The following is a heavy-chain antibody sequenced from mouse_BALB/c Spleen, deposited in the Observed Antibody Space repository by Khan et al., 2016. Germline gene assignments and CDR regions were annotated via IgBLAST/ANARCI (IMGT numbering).Heavy chain of an antibody. CDR1: EFDFSRYW. CDR2: INPDSSTI. CDR3: ARRGGYFAY. V-gene: IGHV4-1*02. J-gene: IGHJ3*01. D-gene: IGHD2-2*01. Sequence: EVKLLASGGGLVQPGGSLKLSCAASEFDFSRYWMSWVRQAPGKGLEWIGEINPDSSTINYAPSLKDKFIISRDNAKNTLYLQMSKVSSEDTDLYYCARRGGYFAYWGQGTLVTVSA.